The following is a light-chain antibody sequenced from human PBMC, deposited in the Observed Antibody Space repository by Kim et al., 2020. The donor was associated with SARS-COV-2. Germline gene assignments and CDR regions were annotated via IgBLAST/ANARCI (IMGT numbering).Light chain of an antibody. CDR2: AAS. CDR3: QQYYSYPQT. CDR1: QGSSSY. J-gene: IGKJ1*01. Sequence: AARGDRVTMTGRASQGSSSYLAWYQQKPGKAPKLLIYAASTLQSGVPSRFSGSGSGTDFTLTISCLQSEDFATYYCQQYYSYPQTFGQGTKVDIK. V-gene: IGKV1-8*01.